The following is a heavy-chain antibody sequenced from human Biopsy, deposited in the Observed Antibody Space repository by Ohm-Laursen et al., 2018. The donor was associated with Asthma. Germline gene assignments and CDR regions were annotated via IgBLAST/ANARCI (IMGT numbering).Heavy chain of an antibody. D-gene: IGHD2-2*01. Sequence: ASVKVSCKSLGGTFNTYVIGWVQQAPGQGLEWMGGINSVFGTTTYPQKFQDRVTITADDSTSTVYMELSSLRSEDTAVYYCARKAGSCISRTCYSLDFWGQGTLVTVSS. CDR3: ARKAGSCISRTCYSLDF. V-gene: IGHV1-69*13. J-gene: IGHJ4*02. CDR1: GGTFNTYV. CDR2: INSVFGTT.